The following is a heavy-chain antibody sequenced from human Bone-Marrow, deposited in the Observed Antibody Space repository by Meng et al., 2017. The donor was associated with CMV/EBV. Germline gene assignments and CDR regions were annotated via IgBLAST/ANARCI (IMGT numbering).Heavy chain of an antibody. CDR1: GGTFSSYA. D-gene: IGHD1-14*01. CDR3: ARGWEPYYYYYGMGV. Sequence: SVKVSCKASGGTFSSYAISWVRQAPGQGLEWMGGIIPIFGTANYAQKFQGRVTITTDESTSTAYMELSSLRSEYTAVYYCARGWEPYYYYYGMGVWGQGATVTGSS. V-gene: IGHV1-69*05. J-gene: IGHJ6*01. CDR2: IIPIFGTA.